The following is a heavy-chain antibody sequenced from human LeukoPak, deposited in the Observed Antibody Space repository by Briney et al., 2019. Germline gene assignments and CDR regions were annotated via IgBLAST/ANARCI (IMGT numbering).Heavy chain of an antibody. V-gene: IGHV3-30*02. D-gene: IGHD5-24*01. Sequence: GGSLRLSCAASGFTFSSYGMHWVRQAPGKGLEWVAFIRYDGSNKYYADSVKGRFTISRDNSKNTLYLQMNSLRAEDTAVYYCAKDFRVVEMATNFDYWGRGTLVTVSS. CDR1: GFTFSSYG. J-gene: IGHJ4*02. CDR2: IRYDGSNK. CDR3: AKDFRVVEMATNFDY.